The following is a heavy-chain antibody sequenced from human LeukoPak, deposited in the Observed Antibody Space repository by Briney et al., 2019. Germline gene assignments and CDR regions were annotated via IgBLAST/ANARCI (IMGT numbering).Heavy chain of an antibody. J-gene: IGHJ4*02. CDR3: ARHAGYDILTGLYYFDY. Sequence: SETLSLTCTVSGGSISSYYWSWIRQPPGKGLEWIGYIYYSGSTNYNPSLKSRVTISVDTSKNQFSLKLSSVTAADTAVYYCARHAGYDILTGLYYFDYWGQGTLVTVSS. D-gene: IGHD3-9*01. CDR2: IYYSGST. CDR1: GGSISSYY. V-gene: IGHV4-59*08.